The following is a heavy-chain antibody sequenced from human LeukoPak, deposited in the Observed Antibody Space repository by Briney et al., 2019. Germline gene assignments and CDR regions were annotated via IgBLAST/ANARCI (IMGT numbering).Heavy chain of an antibody. CDR1: GGTFSSYA. CDR3: ARAIDSSGWYVGREKYYYYYYMDV. CDR2: INPIFGTA. J-gene: IGHJ6*03. V-gene: IGHV1-69*05. Sequence: ASVKVSCTASGGTFSSYAISWVRQAPGQGLEWMGGINPIFGTANYAQKFQGRVTITTDESTSTAYMELSSLRSEDTAVYYCARAIDSSGWYVGREKYYYYYYMDVWGKGTTVTVSS. D-gene: IGHD6-19*01.